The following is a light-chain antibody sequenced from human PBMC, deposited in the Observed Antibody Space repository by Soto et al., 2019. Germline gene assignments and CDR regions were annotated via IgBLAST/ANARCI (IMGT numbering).Light chain of an antibody. J-gene: IGLJ3*02. CDR3: SSYAASNNFYFV. Sequence: QSALTQPPSASVSPGQSVTISCTGTSSDVGGYNYVSWYQQYPGRAPKLMIYEVTKLPSGVPDRFSGSKSGNTASLTVSGLQAEDEADYYCSSYAASNNFYFVFGGGTKLTVL. CDR1: SSDVGGYNY. V-gene: IGLV2-8*01. CDR2: EVT.